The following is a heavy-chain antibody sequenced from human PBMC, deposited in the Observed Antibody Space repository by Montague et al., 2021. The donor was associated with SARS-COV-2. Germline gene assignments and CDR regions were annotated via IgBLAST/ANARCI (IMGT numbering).Heavy chain of an antibody. CDR1: GFTFSSYA. D-gene: IGHD4-23*01. CDR2: ISSSGGHT. CDR3: AKDRGGNSDWYFDL. V-gene: IGHV3-23*01. Sequence: SLRLSCAASGFTFSSYAMSWVRQAPGKGLEWVSGISSSGGHTYYADSVKGRSTISRDNSKNTLYLQMNSLGAEDTAVYYCAKDRGGNSDWYFDLWGRGTLVISSS. J-gene: IGHJ2*01.